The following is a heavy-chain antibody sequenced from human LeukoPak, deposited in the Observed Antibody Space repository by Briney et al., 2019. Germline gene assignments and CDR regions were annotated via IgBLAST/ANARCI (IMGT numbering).Heavy chain of an antibody. D-gene: IGHD2-21*02. CDR2: IYYRVST. CDR1: GGSISSSSYY. CDR3: ASLGRPYCGGDCYPVDY. V-gene: IGHV4-39*01. J-gene: IGHJ4*02. Sequence: SETLSLTCTVSGGSISSSSYYWGWIRQPPGKGLEWIGCIYYRVSTYYNPSLKSRVTISVDTSKNQFSLKLSSVTAADTAVYYCASLGRPYCGGDCYPVDYWGQGTLVTVSS.